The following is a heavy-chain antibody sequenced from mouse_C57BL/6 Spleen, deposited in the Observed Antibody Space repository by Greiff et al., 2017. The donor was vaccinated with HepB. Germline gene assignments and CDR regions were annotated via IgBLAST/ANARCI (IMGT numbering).Heavy chain of an antibody. V-gene: IGHV1-50*01. CDR3: ARGDGTYDYDDYFDY. CDR1: GYTFTSYW. Sequence: QVQLQQSGAELVKPGASVKLSCKASGYTFTSYWMQWVKQRPGQGLEWIGEIDPSDSYTNYNQKFKGKATLTVDTSSSTAYMQLSSLTSEDSAVYYCARGDGTYDYDDYFDYWGQGTTLTVSS. J-gene: IGHJ2*01. CDR2: IDPSDSYT. D-gene: IGHD2-4*01.